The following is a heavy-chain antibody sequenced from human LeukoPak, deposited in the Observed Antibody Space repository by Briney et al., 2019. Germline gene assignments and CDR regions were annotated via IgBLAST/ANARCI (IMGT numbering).Heavy chain of an antibody. V-gene: IGHV3-74*01. Sequence: PGGSLRLSCAASGFTFSNDWMHWVRQAPGKGLVWVSRLNTDGSTTTYADSVKGRFTISRDNAKNTLYLQMNSLRAEDTAVYYCARGRGGSYHYWGQGTLVTVSS. J-gene: IGHJ4*02. CDR1: GFTFSNDW. CDR3: ARGRGGSYHY. CDR2: LNTDGSTT. D-gene: IGHD1-26*01.